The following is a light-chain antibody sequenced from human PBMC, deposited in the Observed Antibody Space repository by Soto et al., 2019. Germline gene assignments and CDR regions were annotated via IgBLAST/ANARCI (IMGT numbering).Light chain of an antibody. CDR3: QQYYSYPWT. V-gene: IGKV1-8*01. J-gene: IGKJ1*01. CDR2: AAS. CDR1: QGISSY. Sequence: AIRMTQSPSSLSASTGHRVTITCRASQGISSYLAWYQQKPGKAPKILIYAASTLQSGVPSRFSGSGSGTDFTLTISCLQSEDFETYYCQQYYSYPWTFGQGTKVDIK.